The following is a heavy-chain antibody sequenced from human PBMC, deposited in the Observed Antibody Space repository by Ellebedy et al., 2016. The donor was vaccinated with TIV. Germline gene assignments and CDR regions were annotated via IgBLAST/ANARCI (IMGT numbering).Heavy chain of an antibody. Sequence: SETLSLTCAVYGGSFSGYYWSWIRQPPGKGLEWIGEINHSGSTNYNPSLKSRVTISVDTSKNQFSLKLSSVTAADTAVYYCARRLIWYYYDSSGYYPFDYWGQGTLVTVSS. CDR2: INHSGST. J-gene: IGHJ4*02. CDR1: GGSFSGYY. D-gene: IGHD3-22*01. V-gene: IGHV4-34*01. CDR3: ARRLIWYYYDSSGYYPFDY.